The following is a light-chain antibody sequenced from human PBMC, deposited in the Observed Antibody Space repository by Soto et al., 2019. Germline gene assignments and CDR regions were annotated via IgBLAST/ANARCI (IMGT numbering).Light chain of an antibody. J-gene: IGKJ4*01. CDR2: GAS. V-gene: IGKV3-20*01. CDR1: QSVSSSY. CDR3: QHYGGSLS. Sequence: EIVLTQSPGTQSLSPGERATLSCRASQSVSSSYLAWYQQKPGQAPRLLIYGASSRATGIPDRFSGSGSGTDFTLSISRLEPPDFAEYYCQHYGGSLSFVGGTKVEIK.